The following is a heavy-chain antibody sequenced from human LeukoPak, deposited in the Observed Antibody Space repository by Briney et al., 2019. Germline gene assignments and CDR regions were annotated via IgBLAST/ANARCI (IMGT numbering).Heavy chain of an antibody. D-gene: IGHD3-10*01. CDR3: AKGPAYYVTAIDY. Sequence: GGSLRLSCAGSGFTFNKYVMMWVRQAPGKGLEWVSAISGSGGSTYYADSVKGRFTISRDNSKNTLYLQMNSLRAEDTAVYYCAKGPAYYVTAIDYWGQGTLVTVSS. CDR2: ISGSGGST. V-gene: IGHV3-23*01. CDR1: GFTFNKYV. J-gene: IGHJ4*02.